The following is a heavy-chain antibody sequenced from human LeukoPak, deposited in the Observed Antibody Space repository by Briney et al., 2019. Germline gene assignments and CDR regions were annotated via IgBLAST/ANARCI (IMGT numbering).Heavy chain of an antibody. CDR1: GSTFEASA. V-gene: IGHV3-23*01. D-gene: IGHD1-26*01. CDR2: ISGSGGST. J-gene: IGHJ4*02. Sequence: GGSLRLSCAASGSTFEASAMSWVRQAPGKGLEWVSAISGSGGSTYYADSVKGRFTISRDNSKNTLYLQMNSLRAEDTAVYYCAKGAGRSWYFDYWGQGTLVTVSS. CDR3: AKGAGRSWYFDY.